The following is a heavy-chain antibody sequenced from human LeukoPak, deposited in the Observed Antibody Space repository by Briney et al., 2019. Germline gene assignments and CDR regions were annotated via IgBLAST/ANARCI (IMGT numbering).Heavy chain of an antibody. V-gene: IGHV4-39*07. CDR3: ARNPSLLWFGEFYYYYMDV. CDR2: IYYSGST. Sequence: SETLSLTCTVSGGSISSSSYYWGWIRQPPGKGLEWIGSIYYSGSTYYNPSLKSRVTISVDTSKNQFSLKLSSVTAADTAVYYCARNPSLLWFGEFYYYYMDVWGKGTTVTVSS. D-gene: IGHD3-10*01. J-gene: IGHJ6*03. CDR1: GGSISSSSYY.